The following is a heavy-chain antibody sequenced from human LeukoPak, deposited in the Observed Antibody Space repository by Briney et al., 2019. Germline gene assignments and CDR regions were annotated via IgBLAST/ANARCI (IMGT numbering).Heavy chain of an antibody. Sequence: AETLSLTCTVSGGSISSYYWSWIRQPPGKGLEWIGYIYYSGSYHYNPSLKSRVTISVDTSKNQFSLKLSSVTAADTAVYYCARHRYRDFWIGSLYYFDYWGQGTLVTVSS. CDR3: ARHRYRDFWIGSLYYFDY. J-gene: IGHJ4*02. CDR1: GGSISSYY. CDR2: IYYSGSY. D-gene: IGHD3/OR15-3a*01. V-gene: IGHV4-59*08.